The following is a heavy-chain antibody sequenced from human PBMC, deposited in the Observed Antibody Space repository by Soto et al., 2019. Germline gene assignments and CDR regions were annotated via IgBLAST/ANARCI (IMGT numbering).Heavy chain of an antibody. J-gene: IGHJ6*02. CDR1: GVSISNYY. Sequence: QVQLQESGPGLVKPSETLSLTCTVSGVSISNYYWSWIRQPPGKGLEWLGYILYTGNTNYNPSLKSRVTILVDTSKNQVSLELTSVATADTAVYFCARAAYGSGNYYAPHYYYAMDVWGQGTTVTVSS. D-gene: IGHD3-10*01. CDR2: ILYTGNT. V-gene: IGHV4-59*01. CDR3: ARAAYGSGNYYAPHYYYAMDV.